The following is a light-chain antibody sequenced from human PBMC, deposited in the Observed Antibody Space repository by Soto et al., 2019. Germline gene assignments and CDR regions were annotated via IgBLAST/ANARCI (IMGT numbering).Light chain of an antibody. Sequence: QSALTQPPSASGSPGQSVTISCTGTSSDVGAYNYVSWYQQHPGKAPKLIIYEVTKRPSGVPDRFSGSKSGSTASLTVSGLQAEDEADYYCSSYGGGNNDVVLGGGTKLTVL. CDR3: SSYGGGNNDVV. V-gene: IGLV2-8*01. J-gene: IGLJ2*01. CDR1: SSDVGAYNY. CDR2: EVT.